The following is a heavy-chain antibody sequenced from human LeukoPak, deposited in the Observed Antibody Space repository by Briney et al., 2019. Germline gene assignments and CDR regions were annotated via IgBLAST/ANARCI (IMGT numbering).Heavy chain of an antibody. CDR3: ARGSGFESLFDY. J-gene: IGHJ4*02. CDR2: IYTSGST. CDR1: GGSISSGNYY. Sequence: TSQTLSLTCTVSGGSISSGNYYWSWIRQPAGKELEWIGRIYTSGSTNYNPALKSRATLSAETPKSPFSLKLSSVTAADTAVYYCARGSGFESLFDYWGQGTLVTVSS. V-gene: IGHV4-61*02. D-gene: IGHD5-12*01.